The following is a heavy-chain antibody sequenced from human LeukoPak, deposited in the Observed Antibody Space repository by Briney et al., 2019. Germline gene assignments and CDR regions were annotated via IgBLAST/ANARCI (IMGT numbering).Heavy chain of an antibody. D-gene: IGHD3-10*01. CDR1: GFTFSSYG. J-gene: IGHJ4*02. V-gene: IGHV3-23*01. Sequence: PAGSLRRSCAASGFTFSSYGMSWVGQAPGNGREWVSAISGSGGSTYYADSVKGRFTISRDNSKNTLYLQMNSLRAEDTAVYYCANDLKATMVRGVIRYDSWGQGTLVTVSS. CDR3: ANDLKATMVRGVIRYDS. CDR2: ISGSGGST.